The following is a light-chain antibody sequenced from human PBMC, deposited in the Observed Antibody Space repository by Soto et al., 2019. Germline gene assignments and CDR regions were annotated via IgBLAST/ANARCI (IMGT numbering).Light chain of an antibody. CDR1: QSVSSSY. CDR2: GAS. J-gene: IGKJ1*01. CDR3: QQYNNRPPWT. V-gene: IGKV3-15*01. Sequence: EIVLTQSPGTLSLSPGERATLSCRASQSVSSSYLAWYQQKPGQAPRLLMYGASTRATGVPARLSGSGSGAEFTLTISSLQSEDFAVYYCQQYNNRPPWTFGQGTKVEIE.